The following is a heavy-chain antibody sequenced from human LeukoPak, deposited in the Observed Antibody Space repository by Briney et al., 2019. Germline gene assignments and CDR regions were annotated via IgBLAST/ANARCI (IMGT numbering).Heavy chain of an antibody. Sequence: SETLSLTCTVSGGSISSSSYYWGWIRQPPGKGLEWIGSIYYSGSTYYNPSLKSRVTISVDTSKNQFSLKLSSVTAADTAVYYCARRTAVARTAHFDYWGQGILVTVSS. CDR3: ARRTAVARTAHFDY. D-gene: IGHD6-19*01. J-gene: IGHJ4*02. V-gene: IGHV4-39*01. CDR2: IYYSGST. CDR1: GGSISSSSYY.